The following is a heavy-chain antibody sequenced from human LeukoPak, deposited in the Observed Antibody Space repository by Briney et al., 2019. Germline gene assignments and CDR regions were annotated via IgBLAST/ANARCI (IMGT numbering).Heavy chain of an antibody. CDR2: IYSDGDT. J-gene: IGHJ4*02. D-gene: IGHD3-22*01. Sequence: KPSETLSLTCTVSGDSITSGSYYWGWIRQNPGKGLEWIGNIYSDGDTSFNPSLKSRITMSVDTSKNQFSLKLNSVTAADTAVYFCARDSGFWLYWGQGTLVSVSS. CDR1: GDSITSGSYY. CDR3: ARDSGFWLY. V-gene: IGHV4-39*07.